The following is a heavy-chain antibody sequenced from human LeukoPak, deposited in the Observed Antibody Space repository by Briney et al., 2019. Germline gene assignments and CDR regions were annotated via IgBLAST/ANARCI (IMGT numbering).Heavy chain of an antibody. CDR3: ARVTGRVVPAATDAFDI. J-gene: IGHJ3*02. V-gene: IGHV5-51*01. Sequence: GESLKISCKGSGYSFTSYWIGGVRQMPGKGLEWMGIIYPGDSDTRYSPSFQGQVTISADKSISTAYLQWSSLKASDTAMYYCARVTGRVVPAATDAFDIWGQGTMVTVSS. CDR1: GYSFTSYW. D-gene: IGHD2-2*01. CDR2: IYPGDSDT.